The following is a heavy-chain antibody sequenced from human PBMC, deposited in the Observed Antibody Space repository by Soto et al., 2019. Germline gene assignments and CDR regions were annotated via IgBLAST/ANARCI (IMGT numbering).Heavy chain of an antibody. CDR1: GFTFSSYS. CDR2: ISSSSSYI. J-gene: IGHJ6*03. V-gene: IGHV3-21*01. D-gene: IGHD3-9*01. Sequence: EVQLVESGGGLVKPGGSLRLSCAASGFTFSSYSMNWVRQAPGKGLEWVSSISSSSSYIYYADSVKGRFTISRDNAKNSLYLQMNSLRAENTAVYYCARGGQPAIYDILTGFDPKQYYYYYYYMDVWGKGTTVTVSS. CDR3: ARGGQPAIYDILTGFDPKQYYYYYYYMDV.